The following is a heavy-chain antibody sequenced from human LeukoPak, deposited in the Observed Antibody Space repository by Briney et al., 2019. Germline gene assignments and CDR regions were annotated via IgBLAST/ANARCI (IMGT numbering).Heavy chain of an antibody. CDR3: ARDFDSSGYFGY. D-gene: IGHD3-22*01. CDR1: GGSISSYY. Sequence: SEALSLTCTVSGGSISSYYWSWIRQPPGKELEWIGYIYYSGSTNYNPSLKSRVTISVDTSKNQFSLKLRSVTAADTAVYYCARDFDSSGYFGYWGQGTLVTVSS. CDR2: IYYSGST. J-gene: IGHJ4*02. V-gene: IGHV4-59*01.